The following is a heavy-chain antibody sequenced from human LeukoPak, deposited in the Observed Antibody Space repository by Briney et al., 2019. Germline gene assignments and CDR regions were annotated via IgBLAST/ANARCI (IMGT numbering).Heavy chain of an antibody. CDR1: GFTFSSYV. Sequence: PGGSLRLSCAASGFTFSSYVMHWVRQAPGKGLEWVAFIRYDGSNKYYADSVKGRFTISRDNSKNTLYLQMNSLRAEDTAVYYCAKGDYGYYYYYYMDVWGKGTTVTVSS. V-gene: IGHV3-30*02. J-gene: IGHJ6*03. D-gene: IGHD4/OR15-4a*01. CDR2: IRYDGSNK. CDR3: AKGDYGYYYYYYMDV.